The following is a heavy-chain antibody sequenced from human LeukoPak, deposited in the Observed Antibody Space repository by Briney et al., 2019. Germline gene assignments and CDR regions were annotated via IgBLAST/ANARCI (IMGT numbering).Heavy chain of an antibody. D-gene: IGHD6-13*01. J-gene: IGHJ4*02. CDR3: AKAPYANSWYLFEY. CDR2: NSNSGSNT. V-gene: IGHV3-23*01. Sequence: GGSLRLSCAASGFTFTNYAMNWVRQAPGKGLEWVSANSNSGSNTYYADSVKGRFTISRDNFKNTLYLQMNSLRAEDTAVYFCAKAPYANSWYLFEYWGQGTLVTVSS. CDR1: GFTFTNYA.